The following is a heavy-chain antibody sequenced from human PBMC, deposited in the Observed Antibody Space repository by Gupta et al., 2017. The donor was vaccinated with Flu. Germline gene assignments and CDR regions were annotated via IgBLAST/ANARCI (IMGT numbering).Heavy chain of an antibody. V-gene: IGHV3-21*01. D-gene: IGHD6-19*01. CDR2: ISSNSSYI. CDR3: ARAWDVTVAGTFDY. J-gene: IGHJ4*02. Sequence: QAPGKGLEWVSSISSNSSYIYYADSVKGRFTISRHNAKNSLYLQMNSLRAEDTAVYYCARAWDVTVAGTFDYWGQGTLVTVSS.